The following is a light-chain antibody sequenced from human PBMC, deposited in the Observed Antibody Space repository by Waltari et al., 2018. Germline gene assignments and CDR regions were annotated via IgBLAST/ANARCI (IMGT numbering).Light chain of an antibody. CDR2: GAS. J-gene: IGKJ1*01. V-gene: IGKV3-20*01. CDR3: HYFGDSVRT. CDR1: QRVSAGY. Sequence: EVVLTQSPGTLSLSPGESATLSCRASQRVSAGYLVWYQQKPGQAPRLLFYGASTRATGVPDRFTGGGSGTNFILTISRLEPEDFATYFCHYFGDSVRTFGHGTRVDIK.